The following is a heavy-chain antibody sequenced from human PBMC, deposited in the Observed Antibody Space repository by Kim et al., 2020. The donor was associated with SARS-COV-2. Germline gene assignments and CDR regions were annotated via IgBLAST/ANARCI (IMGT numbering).Heavy chain of an antibody. Sequence: STYYADTVEGRFTLSRDNSKNTLYLQMNSLRAEDTAVYYCARDLIMYGMDVWGQGTTVPVSS. V-gene: IGHV3-53*01. CDR2: ST. J-gene: IGHJ6*02. CDR3: ARDLIMYGMDV. D-gene: IGHD3-16*01.